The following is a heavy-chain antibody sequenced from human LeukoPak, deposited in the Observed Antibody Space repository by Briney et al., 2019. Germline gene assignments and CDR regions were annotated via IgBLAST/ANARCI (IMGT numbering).Heavy chain of an antibody. V-gene: IGHV1-2*02. J-gene: IGHJ4*02. CDR2: INANSGGT. CDR3: AREWRLSSGYYFDY. Sequence: GASVKVSCKASGYTFTAYYMHWVRQAPGQGLEWMGWINANSGGTNYAQKFQGRVTMTRDTSISTAYMELSSLRSEDTAVYYCAREWRLSSGYYFDYWGQGTLVNVSS. D-gene: IGHD2/OR15-2a*01. CDR1: GYTFTAYY.